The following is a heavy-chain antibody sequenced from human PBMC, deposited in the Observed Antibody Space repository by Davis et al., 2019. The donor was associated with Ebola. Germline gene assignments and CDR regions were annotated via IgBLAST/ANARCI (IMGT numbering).Heavy chain of an antibody. CDR1: GFTFSSYG. J-gene: IGHJ6*02. D-gene: IGHD2-15*01. Sequence: GESLKISCAASGFTFSSYGMHWVRQAPGKGLEWVAFIRYDGSNKYYADSVKGRFTISRDNSKNTLYLQMNSLRAEDTAVYYCARVPVVVAALYYYYYYGMDVWGQGTTVTVSS. V-gene: IGHV3-30*02. CDR3: ARVPVVVAALYYYYYYGMDV. CDR2: IRYDGSNK.